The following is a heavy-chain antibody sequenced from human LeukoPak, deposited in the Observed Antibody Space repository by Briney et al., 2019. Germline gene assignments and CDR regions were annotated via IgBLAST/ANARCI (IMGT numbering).Heavy chain of an antibody. CDR1: GYTFTSYD. Sequence: GASVKVSCKASGYTFTSYDINWVRQATGQGLEWMGWMNPNSGNTGYAQKFQGRVTMTRNTSISTAYMELSSLRSEDTAVYYCAREGLYCSGGSCYPSWFDPWGQGTLVTVSS. CDR2: MNPNSGNT. CDR3: AREGLYCSGGSCYPSWFDP. D-gene: IGHD2-15*01. J-gene: IGHJ5*02. V-gene: IGHV1-8*01.